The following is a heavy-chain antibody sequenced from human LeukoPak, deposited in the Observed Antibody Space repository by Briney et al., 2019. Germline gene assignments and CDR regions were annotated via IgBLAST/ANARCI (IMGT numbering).Heavy chain of an antibody. D-gene: IGHD5-12*01. V-gene: IGHV1-69-2*01. Sequence: ATVKISRKVSGYTFTDYYMHWVQQAPGKGLEWMGLVDPEDGETIYAEKFQGRVTITADTSTDTAYMELSSLRSEDTAVYYCATVPPYSGYGRWGQGTLVTVSS. CDR3: ATVPPYSGYGR. J-gene: IGHJ4*02. CDR1: GYTFTDYY. CDR2: VDPEDGET.